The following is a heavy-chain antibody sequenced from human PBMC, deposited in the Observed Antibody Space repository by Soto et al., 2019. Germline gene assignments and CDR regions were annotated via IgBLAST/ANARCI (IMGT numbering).Heavy chain of an antibody. CDR2: ISTNSRYI. CDR1: GLNFIESC. V-gene: IGHV3-11*06. J-gene: IGHJ4*02. Sequence: QVQLVESGGGLVKPGGPLRLSLEVSGLNFIESCLTGILQAPGKGREWISYISTNSRYIKYADSIKGRFTISRDNAKSSLYLQMNSLRAEDTAIYYCARGLGGSYFIAYWGQGTLVTVSS. CDR3: ARGLGGSYFIAY. D-gene: IGHD3-10*01.